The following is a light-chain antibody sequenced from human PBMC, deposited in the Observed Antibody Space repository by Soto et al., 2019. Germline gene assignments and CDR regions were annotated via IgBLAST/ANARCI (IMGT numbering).Light chain of an antibody. CDR2: AAS. Sequence: DIQMTQSPSSLSASVGDRVTITCRASQSISTYLNWYQQKPGKAPKLLIYAASTLQSGVPSRFSGSESGTDLTLTISSLQPEDFAAYYCQQRYSTPRTFGQGTKVEIK. V-gene: IGKV1-39*01. CDR3: QQRYSTPRT. CDR1: QSISTY. J-gene: IGKJ1*01.